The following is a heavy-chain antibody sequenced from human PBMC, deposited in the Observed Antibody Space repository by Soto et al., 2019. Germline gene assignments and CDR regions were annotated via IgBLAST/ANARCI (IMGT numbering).Heavy chain of an antibody. V-gene: IGHV3-48*02. CDR1: GFTFSSYS. CDR3: ARESAALNWFDP. D-gene: IGHD2-2*01. Sequence: EVQLVESGGGLVQPGGSLRLSCAASGFTFSSYSMNWVRQAPGKGLEWVSYISSSSSTIYYADSVKGRFTISRDNAKNSLDLQMNSLRDGDTAVYYCARESAALNWFDPWGQGTLVTVSS. J-gene: IGHJ5*02. CDR2: ISSSSSTI.